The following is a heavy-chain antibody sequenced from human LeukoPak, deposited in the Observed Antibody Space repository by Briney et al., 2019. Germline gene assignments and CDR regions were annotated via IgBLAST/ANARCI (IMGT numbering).Heavy chain of an antibody. D-gene: IGHD3-22*01. CDR1: GFSLSTSGVG. CDR3: AHTDRHYYYDSSGSFDP. J-gene: IGHJ5*02. V-gene: IGHV2-5*02. Sequence: SGPTLLKPTPTLTLTCTFSGFSLSTSGVGVGWIRQPPGKALEWLALIYWDDDKRYSPSLKSRLTITKDTSKNQVVLTMTNMDPVDTATYYCAHTDRHYYYDSSGSFDPWGQGTLVTVSS. CDR2: IYWDDDK.